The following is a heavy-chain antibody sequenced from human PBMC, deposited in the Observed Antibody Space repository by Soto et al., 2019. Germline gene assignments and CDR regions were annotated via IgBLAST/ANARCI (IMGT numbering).Heavy chain of an antibody. J-gene: IGHJ6*03. CDR3: AKHEGVRRITIFGELKYYYYYMDV. V-gene: IGHV3-23*01. CDR2: ISGSGGST. CDR1: GFTFSSYA. Sequence: GGSLRLSCAASGFTFSSYAMSWVRQAPGKGLEWVSAISGSGGSTYYADSVKGRFTISRDNSKNTLYLQMNSLRAEDTAVYYCAKHEGVRRITIFGELKYYYYYMDVWGKGTTVTVSS. D-gene: IGHD3-3*01.